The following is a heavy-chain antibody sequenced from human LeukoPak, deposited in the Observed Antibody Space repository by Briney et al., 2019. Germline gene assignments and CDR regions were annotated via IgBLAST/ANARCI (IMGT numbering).Heavy chain of an antibody. V-gene: IGHV3-66*01. CDR1: GFTVSTNY. Sequence: GGSLRLSCAASGFTVSTNYMSWVRQAPGKGLEWVSVIYSGGSTYYADSVKGRFTISRDNAKNSLYLQMNSLRAEDTAVYYCAREGDGYSSGWYLGYYFDYWGQGTLVTVSS. CDR2: IYSGGST. J-gene: IGHJ4*02. CDR3: AREGDGYSSGWYLGYYFDY. D-gene: IGHD6-19*01.